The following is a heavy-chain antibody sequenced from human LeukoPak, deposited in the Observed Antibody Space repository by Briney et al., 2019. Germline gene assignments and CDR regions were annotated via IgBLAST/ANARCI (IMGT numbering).Heavy chain of an antibody. CDR2: INRSGSA. D-gene: IGHD2-2*01. Sequence: PSETLSLTCAVYGGSFSAYYWTWIRQPPGKGLEWIGEINRSGSANYNPSVKSRVTISVDTSKNQFSLKVTSVTAADTAVYYCARLYCISISCYVDHWGQGTLVTVSS. CDR3: ARLYCISISCYVDH. CDR1: GGSFSAYY. V-gene: IGHV4-34*01. J-gene: IGHJ4*02.